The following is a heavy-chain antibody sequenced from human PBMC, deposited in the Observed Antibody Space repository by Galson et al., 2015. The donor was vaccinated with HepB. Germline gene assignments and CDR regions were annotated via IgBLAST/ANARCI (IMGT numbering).Heavy chain of an antibody. D-gene: IGHD4-17*01. Sequence: SVKVSCKAPGHTFTTYSISWVRHAPGQGLEWMGGIIPFYGTTNYAQNFQGRVTITADESMSTAYIELSSLRSEDTAVYYCARGPTTVSIPSWYFDLWGRGTLVTVSS. V-gene: IGHV1-69*13. J-gene: IGHJ2*01. CDR1: GHTFTTYS. CDR2: IIPFYGTT. CDR3: ARGPTTVSIPSWYFDL.